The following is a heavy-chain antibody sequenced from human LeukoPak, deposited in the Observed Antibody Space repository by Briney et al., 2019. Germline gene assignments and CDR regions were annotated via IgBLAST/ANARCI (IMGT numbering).Heavy chain of an antibody. CDR2: IHYGGST. J-gene: IGHJ4*02. CDR1: GGSISSSTYY. CDR3: AVLAQTY. Sequence: SETLSLTCSVSGGSISSSTYYWRWIRQPPGKGLEWIAGIHYGGSTYYSPSLKSRLTISIDPSKNQFSLKVRSVTAADTAVYYCAVLAQTYWGQGILVTVSS. V-gene: IGHV4-39*01.